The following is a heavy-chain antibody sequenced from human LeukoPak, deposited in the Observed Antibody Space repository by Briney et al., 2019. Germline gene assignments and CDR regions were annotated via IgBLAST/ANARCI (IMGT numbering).Heavy chain of an antibody. CDR1: GDSFSSSI. D-gene: IGHD5-12*01. CDR3: AREGHTSGFCGAFDI. J-gene: IGHJ3*02. V-gene: IGHV3-30*03. CDR2: MSFDGSQ. Sequence: GGSLRLSCALSGDSFSSSIMHWVRQAPGKGREWVAGMSFDGSQYYVDAVKGLFTISRDNSGNTVFLHMTSLRAEDTAVYFCAREGHTSGFCGAFDIWGQGTTVT.